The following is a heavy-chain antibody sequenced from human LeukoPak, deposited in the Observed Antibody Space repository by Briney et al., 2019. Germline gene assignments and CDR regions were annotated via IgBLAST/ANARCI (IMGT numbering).Heavy chain of an antibody. CDR2: ISYDGSNK. V-gene: IGHV3-30*04. CDR1: GFTFSSYA. Sequence: GGSLRLSCAAFGFTFSSYAMHWVRQAPGKGLEWVAVISYDGSNKYYADSVKGRFTISRDNSKNTLYLQMNSLRAEDTAVYYCARDRVAFDIWGQGTMVTVSS. CDR3: ARDRVAFDI. J-gene: IGHJ3*02.